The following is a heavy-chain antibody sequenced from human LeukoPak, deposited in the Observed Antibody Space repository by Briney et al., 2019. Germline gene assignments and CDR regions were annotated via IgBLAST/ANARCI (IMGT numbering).Heavy chain of an antibody. D-gene: IGHD6-19*01. J-gene: IGHJ4*02. CDR1: GFTFGDYA. Sequence: PGGSLRLSCRGSGFTFGDYAVTWVRQAPGKGLQWVGFIRSEEYGGTPDYATSVKGRFTISRENSESIAYLQMNGLRTEDTAVYYCTRALSGWTGYSDFWGQGTLVTVSS. CDR3: TRALSGWTGYSDF. V-gene: IGHV3-49*04. CDR2: IRSEEYGGTP.